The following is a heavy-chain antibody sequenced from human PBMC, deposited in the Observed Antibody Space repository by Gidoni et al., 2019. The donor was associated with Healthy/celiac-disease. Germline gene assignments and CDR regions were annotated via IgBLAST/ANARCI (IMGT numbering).Heavy chain of an antibody. CDR2: IYYSGST. V-gene: IGHV4-31*03. CDR3: ARGIAVAGKRGYFQH. CDR1: GGSISSGGYY. D-gene: IGHD6-19*01. J-gene: IGHJ1*01. Sequence: QVQLQESGPGLVKPSQTLSLTCTVSGGSISSGGYYWSWIRQHPGKGLEWIGYIYYSGSTYYNPSLKSRVTISVDTSKNQFSLKLSSVTAADTAVYYCARGIAVAGKRGYFQHWGQGTLVTVSS.